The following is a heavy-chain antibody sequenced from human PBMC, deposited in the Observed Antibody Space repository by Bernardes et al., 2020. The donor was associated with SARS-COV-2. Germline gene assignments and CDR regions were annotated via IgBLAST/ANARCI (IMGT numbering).Heavy chain of an antibody. D-gene: IGHD2-15*01. CDR2: IRQDGSER. J-gene: IGHJ3*01. V-gene: IGHV3-7*03. CDR3: AIDTSATCGLDV. CDR1: GFAISTYC. Sequence: GGSLRLSCSACGFAISTYCMNWVRKAPGKGLEWVANIRQDGSERHHVDSVRGRFTISRDNSKNSLYLQMDSLRAEDTAVYYCAIDTSATCGLDVWGQGTMVTVSS.